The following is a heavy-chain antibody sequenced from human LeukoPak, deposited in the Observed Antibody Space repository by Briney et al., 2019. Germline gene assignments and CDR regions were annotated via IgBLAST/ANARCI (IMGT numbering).Heavy chain of an antibody. CDR3: ARGGGGGWLPRTGFDY. V-gene: IGHV4-59*11. Sequence: SEPLSLTCSVSGRSISSHYGRWLRQPPGKGLEWIGYIYYSGYTNYNPSLKSRVTISVDTSKNQYSLKLSSVTAADTAVYYCARGGGGGWLPRTGFDYWGQGTLVTVSS. CDR1: GRSISSHY. J-gene: IGHJ4*02. D-gene: IGHD5-24*01. CDR2: IYYSGYT.